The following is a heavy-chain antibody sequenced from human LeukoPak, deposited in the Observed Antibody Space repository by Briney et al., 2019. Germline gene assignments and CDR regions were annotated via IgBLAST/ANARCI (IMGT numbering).Heavy chain of an antibody. D-gene: IGHD2-2*02. V-gene: IGHV1-18*01. CDR2: ISAYNGNT. J-gene: IGHJ4*02. Sequence: ASVKVSCKASGYTFTSYGISWVRQAPGQGLEWMGWISAYNGNTNYAQKFQGRVTITADESTSTAYMELSSLRSEDTAVYYCARRPRYCSSTSCYTFDYWGQGTLVTVSS. CDR3: ARRPRYCSSTSCYTFDY. CDR1: GYTFTSYG.